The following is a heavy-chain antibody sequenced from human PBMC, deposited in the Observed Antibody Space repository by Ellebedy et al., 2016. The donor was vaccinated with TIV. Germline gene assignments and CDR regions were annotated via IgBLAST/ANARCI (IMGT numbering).Heavy chain of an antibody. V-gene: IGHV3-53*01. J-gene: IGHJ2*01. CDR3: ARKVPAPTTVPPNWYFDL. CDR2: LYRGGST. Sequence: PGGSLRLSCAASGFNVSSNYMSWVRQAPGKGLEWVSGLYRGGSTYYADSVKGRFTISIDNTKNSLYLQMNSLRAEDTAVYYCARKVPAPTTVPPNWYFDLWGRGILVTVSS. D-gene: IGHD4-17*01. CDR1: GFNVSSNY.